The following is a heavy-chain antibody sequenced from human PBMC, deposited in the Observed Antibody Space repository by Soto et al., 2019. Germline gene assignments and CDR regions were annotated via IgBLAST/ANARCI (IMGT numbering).Heavy chain of an antibody. CDR2: IYYSGST. CDR3: ARLIDWGSQNYYYYYMDV. J-gene: IGHJ6*03. V-gene: IGHV4-59*08. CDR1: GGSISSYY. Sequence: SETLSLTCTVSGGSISSYYWSWIRQPPGKGLEWIGYIYYSGSTNYNPSLKSRVTISVDTSKNQFSLKLSSVTAADTAVYYCARLIDWGSQNYYYYYMDVWGKGTTVTVSS. D-gene: IGHD3-9*01.